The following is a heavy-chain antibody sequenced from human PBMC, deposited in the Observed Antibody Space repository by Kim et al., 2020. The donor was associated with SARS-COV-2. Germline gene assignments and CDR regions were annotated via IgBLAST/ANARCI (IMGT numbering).Heavy chain of an antibody. CDR2: IFYTGTT. CDR3: ARDRGWFRHDY. CDR1: GGSISTSHYH. J-gene: IGHJ4*02. V-gene: IGHV4-39*07. Sequence: SETLSLTCTVSGGSISTSHYHWGWIRQPPGKGLEWIASIFYTGTTYYNPSLKTRVTISIDTSKNQFSLKLGSVTAADTAVYYCARDRGWFRHDYWGQGTLVTVSS. D-gene: IGHD2-15*01.